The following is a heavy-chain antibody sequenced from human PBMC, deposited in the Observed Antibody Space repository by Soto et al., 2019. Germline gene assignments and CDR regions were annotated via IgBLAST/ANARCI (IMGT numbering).Heavy chain of an antibody. CDR1: GFTFSSYA. CDR3: AKDLDLYDRASPFDP. D-gene: IGHD3-3*01. J-gene: IGHJ5*02. CDR2: ISGSGGST. V-gene: IGHV3-23*01. Sequence: HPGGSLRLSCAASGFTFSSYAMSWVRQAPGKGLEWVSAISGSGGSTYYADSVKGRFTISRDNSKNTLYLQMNSLRAEDTAVYYCAKDLDLYDRASPFDPWGQGTLVTVSS.